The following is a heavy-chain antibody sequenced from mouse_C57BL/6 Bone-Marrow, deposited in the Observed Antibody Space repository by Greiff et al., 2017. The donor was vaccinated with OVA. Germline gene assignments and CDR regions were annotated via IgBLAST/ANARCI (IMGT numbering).Heavy chain of an antibody. V-gene: IGHV5-17*01. CDR2: ISSGSSNI. Sequence: EVQLVESGGGLVKPGGSLKLSCAASGFTFSDYGMHWVRQAPETGLEWVAYISSGSSNIYYADTVQGRFTKSRDNAKNTLFLQMTSRRSEDTAMYYCARPSDDYYEYYAMDYWGQGTSVTVSS. D-gene: IGHD2-3*01. J-gene: IGHJ4*01. CDR1: GFTFSDYG. CDR3: ARPSDDYYEYYAMDY.